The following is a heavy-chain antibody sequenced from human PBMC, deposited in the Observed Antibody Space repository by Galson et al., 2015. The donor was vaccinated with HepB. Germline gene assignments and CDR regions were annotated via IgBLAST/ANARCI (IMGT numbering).Heavy chain of an antibody. CDR2: IYPGDSDT. CDR3: ARTRADYDSWSRWPDYYYHMDV. D-gene: IGHD3-3*01. V-gene: IGHV5-51*01. Sequence: QSGAEVKKPGESLKISCKGSGYSFSSYWIGWVRQMPGKGLEWMGIIYPGDSDTRYSPSFQGQVTISADKSISTAYLQWSSLKASDSAMYYCARTRADYDSWSRWPDYYYHMDVWGKGTTVTVSS. J-gene: IGHJ6*03. CDR1: GYSFSSYW.